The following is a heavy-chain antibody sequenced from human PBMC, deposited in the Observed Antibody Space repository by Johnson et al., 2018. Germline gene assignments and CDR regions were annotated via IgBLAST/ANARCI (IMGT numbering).Heavy chain of an antibody. CDR1: GGTFSSYA. D-gene: IGHD2-2*01. Sequence: QVQLVQSGAEVKKPGSSVKVSCKASGGTFSSYAISWVRQAPGQGLEWMGGIIPIFGTANYAQKFQGRVTIPADESTSTASMELGSLSSEDTAVYCWARDGSGVVVPAGVPYYYYGMDVWGQGTTVTVSS. V-gene: IGHV1-69*12. CDR3: ARDGSGVVVPAGVPYYYYGMDV. CDR2: IIPIFGTA. J-gene: IGHJ6*02.